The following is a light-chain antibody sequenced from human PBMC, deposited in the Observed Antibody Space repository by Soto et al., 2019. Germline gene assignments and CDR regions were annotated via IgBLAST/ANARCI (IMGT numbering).Light chain of an antibody. Sequence: QSVLTQPRSVSGSPGQSVTISCTGTSSDVGGYNYVSWYQQHPGKAPKVMIYDVSKRPSEVPDRFSGSKSGNTASLTIFGLQAEDEADYYCCSYAGSFTYWVFGGGTKVTVL. V-gene: IGLV2-11*01. CDR2: DVS. CDR1: SSDVGGYNY. CDR3: CSYAGSFTYWV. J-gene: IGLJ3*02.